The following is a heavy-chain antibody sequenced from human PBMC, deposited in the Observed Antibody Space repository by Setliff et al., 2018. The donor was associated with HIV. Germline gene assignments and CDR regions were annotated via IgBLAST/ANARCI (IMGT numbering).Heavy chain of an antibody. CDR1: GGTFNNLA. Sequence: SVMVSCKASGGTFNNLAISWVRQAPGQGLEWMGEFIPFFGTTNYAQKFQGRVSFTADASTNTAYMELSSLRSEDTAVFYCGRGKHYSSGSPPLYDSWGQGTLVTVSS. CDR2: FIPFFGTT. D-gene: IGHD3-10*01. CDR3: GRGKHYSSGSPPLYDS. J-gene: IGHJ4*02. V-gene: IGHV1-69*13.